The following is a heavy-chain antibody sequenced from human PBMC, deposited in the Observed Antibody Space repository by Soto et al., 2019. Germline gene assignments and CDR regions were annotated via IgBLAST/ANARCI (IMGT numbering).Heavy chain of an antibody. V-gene: IGHV3-30*03. J-gene: IGHJ4*02. CDR2: ISYDGSNK. Sequence: LSLSCAASGFTFSSYGMHWVRQAPGKGLEWVAVISYDGSNKYYADSVKGRFTISRDNSKNTLYLQMNSLRAEDTAVYYCATEYYDILTGYLKSGFDYWGQGTLVTVSS. CDR3: ATEYYDILTGYLKSGFDY. CDR1: GFTFSSYG. D-gene: IGHD3-9*01.